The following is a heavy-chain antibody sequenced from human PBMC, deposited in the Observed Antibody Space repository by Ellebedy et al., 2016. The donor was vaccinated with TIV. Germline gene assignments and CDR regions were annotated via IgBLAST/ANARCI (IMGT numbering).Heavy chain of an antibody. CDR1: GFTFSSYW. CDR2: INSDGSRT. V-gene: IGHV3-74*01. D-gene: IGHD3-16*02. CDR3: ANSDGVIRFDP. J-gene: IGHJ5*02. Sequence: PGGSLRLSCAASGFTFSSYWMHWVRQAPGKGLVWVSLINSDGSRTTYADSVKGRFTISRDNAKNTLYLQMNSLRAEDTALYYCANSDGVIRFDPWGRGTLVTVSS.